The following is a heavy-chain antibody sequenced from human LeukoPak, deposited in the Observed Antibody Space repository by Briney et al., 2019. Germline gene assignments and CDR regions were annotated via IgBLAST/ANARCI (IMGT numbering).Heavy chain of an antibody. CDR2: ISSSGSTI. J-gene: IGHJ4*02. CDR1: GFTFSSYE. CDR3: TRQVGATRTDY. Sequence: GGSLRLSCAASGFTFSSYEMNWVRQAPGKGLEWVSYISSSGSTIYYADSVKGRFTISRDNAKNSLYLQMNSLKTEDTAVYYCTRQVGATRTDYWGQGTLVTVSS. D-gene: IGHD1-26*01. V-gene: IGHV3-48*03.